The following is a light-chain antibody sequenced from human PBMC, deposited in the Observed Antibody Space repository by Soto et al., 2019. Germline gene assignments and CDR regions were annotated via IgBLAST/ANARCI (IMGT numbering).Light chain of an antibody. CDR2: LAS. V-gene: IGKV2-28*01. Sequence: DIVMTQSPLSLPVTPGEPASISCRSSQSLLYSEGDNSLDWYLQKPGQSPQPLIYLASNRASGVPDRFSGSVSGTDFTLKISRVEAEDVGVYYCMQALQTPLTFGGGNKVEIK. J-gene: IGKJ4*01. CDR1: QSLLYSEGDNS. CDR3: MQALQTPLT.